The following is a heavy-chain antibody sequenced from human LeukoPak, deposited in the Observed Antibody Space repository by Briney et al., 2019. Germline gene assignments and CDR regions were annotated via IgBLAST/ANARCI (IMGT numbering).Heavy chain of an antibody. Sequence: GGSLRLSCAASGFTFSNYAIHWVRQAPGKGLEWVVVISYDGSNKYYADSVKGRFTISRDNSKNTLYLQMNSLRVEDTAVYYCARDLLDTSGWYGFYFDFWGQGTLVTVSS. CDR2: ISYDGSNK. CDR1: GFTFSNYA. J-gene: IGHJ4*02. D-gene: IGHD6-19*01. CDR3: ARDLLDTSGWYGFYFDF. V-gene: IGHV3-30-3*01.